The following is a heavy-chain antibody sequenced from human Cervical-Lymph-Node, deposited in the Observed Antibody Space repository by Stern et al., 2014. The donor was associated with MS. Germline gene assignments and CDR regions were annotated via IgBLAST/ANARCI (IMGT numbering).Heavy chain of an antibody. CDR1: GFTFSNYW. CDR3: ARSWELAFDY. J-gene: IGHJ4*02. D-gene: IGHD1-26*01. CDR2: INSDGSRT. Sequence: VQLVESGGGLVQPGGSLRLSCAASGFTFSNYWMPWVRQAPGQGLVWVSHINSDGSRTSYADSVKGRFTISGDNAKNTLYLQMNSLRAEDTAVYYCARSWELAFDYWGQGTLVTVSS. V-gene: IGHV3-74*02.